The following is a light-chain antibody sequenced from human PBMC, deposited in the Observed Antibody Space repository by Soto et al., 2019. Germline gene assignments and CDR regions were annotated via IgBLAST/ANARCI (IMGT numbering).Light chain of an antibody. V-gene: IGLV1-40*01. J-gene: IGLJ2*01. Sequence: QSVLTQPPSVSGAPGQRVTISCTGSSSNIGAGYDVHWYQQLPGTAPKLLIYVNSNRPSGLPDRFSGSKSGTSASLAITGLQAEDEADYYCQSYDSSLSGVVFGGGTPLTVL. CDR3: QSYDSSLSGVV. CDR1: SSNIGAGYD. CDR2: VNS.